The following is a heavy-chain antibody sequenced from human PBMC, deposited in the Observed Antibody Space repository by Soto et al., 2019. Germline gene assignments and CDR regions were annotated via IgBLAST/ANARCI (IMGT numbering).Heavy chain of an antibody. J-gene: IGHJ6*02. V-gene: IGHV3-30-3*01. CDR1: GFTFSSYA. CDR2: ISYDGNNK. D-gene: IGHD6-13*01. Sequence: PGGSLRLSCAASGFTFSSYAMHWVRQAPGKGLEWVAVISYDGNNKYYADSVKGRFIISRDNSKNTLFLQMNSLRAEDTAVYYCARCSAAGPIQYCYYDMDVWGQGTTVTVSS. CDR3: ARCSAAGPIQYCYYDMDV.